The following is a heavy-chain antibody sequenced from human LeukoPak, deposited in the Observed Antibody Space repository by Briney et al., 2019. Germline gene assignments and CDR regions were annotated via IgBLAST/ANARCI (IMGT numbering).Heavy chain of an antibody. CDR1: GGSFSGYY. CDR3: ARIRGYCSSTSCRRGSYFDY. Sequence: SETLSLTCAVYGGSFSGYYWSWIRQPPGKGLEWIGEINHSGSTNYNPSLKSRVTISVDTSKNQFSPKLSSVTAADTAVYYCARIRGYCSSTSCRRGSYFDYWGQGTLVTVSS. D-gene: IGHD2-2*01. J-gene: IGHJ4*02. CDR2: INHSGST. V-gene: IGHV4-34*01.